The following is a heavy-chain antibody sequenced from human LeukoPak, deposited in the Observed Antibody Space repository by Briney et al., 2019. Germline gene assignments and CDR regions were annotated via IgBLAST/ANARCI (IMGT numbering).Heavy chain of an antibody. V-gene: IGHV3-9*01. CDR2: XXWNSGSI. D-gene: IGHD4-23*01. Sequence: GRSLRLSCAASGFTFDDYAMHWVRQAPGKGLEWVSGXXWNSGSIGYAXXXKGRFTISRDNAKNSLYLQMNSLRAEDTALYYXXKXXXXGGNSGTFDYWGQGTLVTVSS. J-gene: IGHJ4*02. CDR3: XKXXXXGGNSGTFDY. CDR1: GFTFDDYA.